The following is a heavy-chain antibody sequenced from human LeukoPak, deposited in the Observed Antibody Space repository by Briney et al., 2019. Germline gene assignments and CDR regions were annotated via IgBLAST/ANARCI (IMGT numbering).Heavy chain of an antibody. CDR1: GYSFTSYG. CDR2: VHLNGGGT. Sequence: ASVKVSCKAPGYSFTSYGFNWVRQAPGQGLEWLGWVHLNGGGTYRAQKFEGRVTMTKGSSISTASMELSGLTSDDTAVYYCATAQRCSGGTCYAWTDAFHVWGQGTMVIVSS. CDR3: ATAQRCSGGTCYAWTDAFHV. D-gene: IGHD2-15*01. J-gene: IGHJ3*01. V-gene: IGHV1-2*02.